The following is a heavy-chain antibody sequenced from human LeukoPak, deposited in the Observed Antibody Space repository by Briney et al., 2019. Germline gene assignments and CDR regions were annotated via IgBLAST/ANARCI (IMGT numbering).Heavy chain of an antibody. D-gene: IGHD4-17*01. CDR2: INPDGSTT. CDR1: GFTFTNYW. CDR3: ARGRYGDYH. J-gene: IGHJ4*02. Sequence: PGGSLRLSCAASGFTFTNYWMFWVRQAPGKGLVWVSGINPDGSTTTYADSVKGRFTISRENAKSTLYLHMNILRVEDTAVYYCARGRYGDYHWGQRILVTVSS. V-gene: IGHV3-74*01.